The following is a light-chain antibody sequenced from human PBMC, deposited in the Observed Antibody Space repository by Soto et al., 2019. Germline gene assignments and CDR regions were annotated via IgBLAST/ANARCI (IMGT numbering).Light chain of an antibody. CDR1: QSVSSN. Sequence: EIVMTQSPATLSVSPGERATLSCRASQSVSSNLAWYQQKPGHAPRLLIKGASTRATGIPARFSGSGSGTEFTLTISSLQAEDLAVYFCQQYNDWPRMFGQGTKVEIK. V-gene: IGKV3-15*01. CDR3: QQYNDWPRM. J-gene: IGKJ1*01. CDR2: GAS.